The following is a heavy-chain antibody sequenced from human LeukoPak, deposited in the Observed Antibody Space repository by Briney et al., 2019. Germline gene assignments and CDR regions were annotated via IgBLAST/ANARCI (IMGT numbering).Heavy chain of an antibody. Sequence: GGSLRLSSAASGFTFSSYWMIWVRQAPGKGLEWVANIKQDGSEKYYVDSVKGRFTISRDNAKNSLYLQMNSLRAEDTAVYYCARDPDLYYFDYWGQGTLVTVSS. V-gene: IGHV3-7*01. J-gene: IGHJ4*02. CDR3: ARDPDLYYFDY. D-gene: IGHD1-14*01. CDR2: IKQDGSEK. CDR1: GFTFSSYW.